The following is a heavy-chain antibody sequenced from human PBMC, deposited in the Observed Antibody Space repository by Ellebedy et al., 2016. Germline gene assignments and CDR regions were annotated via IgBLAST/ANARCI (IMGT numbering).Heavy chain of an antibody. CDR1: GGSINSGAYY. CDR3: VTLMIPGGSDY. CDR2: ISTSGNT. J-gene: IGHJ4*02. V-gene: IGHV4-61*02. D-gene: IGHD2-8*01. Sequence: SETLSLXXSVSGGSINSGAYYWSWIRQPAGKGLEWIGRISTSGNTIYNPSLKSRVTMSVDTSKNHFSLEVRSVTAADTAVYYCVTLMIPGGSDYWGQGILVTVSS.